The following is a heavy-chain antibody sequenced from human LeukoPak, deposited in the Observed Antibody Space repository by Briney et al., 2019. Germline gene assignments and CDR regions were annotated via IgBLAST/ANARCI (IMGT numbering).Heavy chain of an antibody. CDR1: GGSFSGYY. D-gene: IGHD1-1*01. V-gene: IGHV4-34*01. CDR3: ARGGSNWVPRRWFDP. CDR2: INHSGST. J-gene: IGHJ5*02. Sequence: SETLSHTCAVYGGSFSGYYWSWIRQPPGKGLEWIGEINHSGSTNYNPSLKSRVTISVDTSKNQFSLKLSSVTAADTAVYYCARGGSNWVPRRWFDPWGQGTLVTVSS.